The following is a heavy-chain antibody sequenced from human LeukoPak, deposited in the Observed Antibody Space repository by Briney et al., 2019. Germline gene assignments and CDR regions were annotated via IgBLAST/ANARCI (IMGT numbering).Heavy chain of an antibody. CDR2: INPSGGST. V-gene: IGHV1-46*01. Sequence: ASVKVSCKASGYTFTSYYMHWVRQAPGQGLEWMGIINPSGGSTSYAQKFQGRVTMTRDTSTSTVYMELSSLRSEDTAVYYCARGPNQPWLQLTWFDPWRQGTLVTVSS. D-gene: IGHD5-24*01. CDR3: ARGPNQPWLQLTWFDP. CDR1: GYTFTSYY. J-gene: IGHJ5*02.